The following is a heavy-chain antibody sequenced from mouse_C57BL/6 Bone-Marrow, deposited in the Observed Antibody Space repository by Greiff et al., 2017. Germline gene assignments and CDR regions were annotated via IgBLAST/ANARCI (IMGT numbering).Heavy chain of an antibody. CDR3: TTYAVDY. Sequence: VQLQQSGAELVRPGASVKLSCTASGFNIKDYYMHWVKQRPEQGLEWIGWIDPENGDTEYAPKFQGKANITADTSSNTAYLQLSSLTSEDTAVYYCTTYAVDYWGQGTSGTVSS. CDR2: IDPENGDT. V-gene: IGHV14-4*01. CDR1: GFNIKDYY. J-gene: IGHJ4*01.